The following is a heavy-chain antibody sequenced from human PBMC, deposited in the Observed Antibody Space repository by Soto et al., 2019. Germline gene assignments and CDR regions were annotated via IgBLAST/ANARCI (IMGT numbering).Heavy chain of an antibody. J-gene: IGHJ6*02. V-gene: IGHV3-30-3*01. CDR1: GFTFSSYA. D-gene: IGHD3-22*01. CDR3: ASEVGYYDSSGYYRGEYYYYGMDV. CDR2: ISYDGSNK. Sequence: GGSLRLSCAASGFTFSSYAMHWVRQAPGKGLEWVAVISYDGSNKYYAESVKGRFTISRDNSKNSLYLQMNSLRAEDTAVYYCASEVGYYDSSGYYRGEYYYYGMDVWGQGTTVTVSS.